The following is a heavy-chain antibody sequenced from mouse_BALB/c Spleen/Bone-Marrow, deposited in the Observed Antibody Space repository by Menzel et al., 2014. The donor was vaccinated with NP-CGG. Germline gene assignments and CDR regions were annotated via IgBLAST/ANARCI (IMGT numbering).Heavy chain of an antibody. CDR2: IYPGSGST. Sequence: QVQLQQSGPELVKPGASVKMSCKASGYTFTDYVISWVKQRTGQGLEWIGEIYPGSGSTYSNEKFKGKATLTADKSSNTAYIQLSSLTSEDSAVYFCARSPNWDPYYAVDSWGQGTSVTVSS. J-gene: IGHJ4*01. V-gene: IGHV1-77*01. CDR3: ARSPNWDPYYAVDS. CDR1: GYTFTDYV. D-gene: IGHD4-1*01.